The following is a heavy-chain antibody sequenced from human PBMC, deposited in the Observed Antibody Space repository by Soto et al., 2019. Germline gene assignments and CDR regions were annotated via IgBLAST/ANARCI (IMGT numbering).Heavy chain of an antibody. J-gene: IGHJ4*02. CDR3: ASSRKVYYYDSSGYPPTFDY. V-gene: IGHV1-69*13. CDR1: GGTFSSYA. CDR2: IIPIFGTA. D-gene: IGHD3-22*01. Sequence: SVKVSCKASGGTFSSYAISWVRQAPGQGLEWTGGIIPIFGTANYAQKFQGRVTITADESTSTAYMELSSLRSEDTAVYYCASSRKVYYYDSSGYPPTFDYWGQGTLVTVSS.